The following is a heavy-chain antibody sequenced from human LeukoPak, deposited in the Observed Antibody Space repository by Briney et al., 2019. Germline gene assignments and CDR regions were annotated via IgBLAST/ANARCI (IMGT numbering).Heavy chain of an antibody. Sequence: SDTLSLTCAVYGGSFSGYYWSWIRQPPGKGLEWIGEINHSGSTNYNPSLKSRVTISVDTSKNQFSLKLSSVTAADTAVYYCARLRGYSYGWWGNFDYWGQGTLVTVSS. D-gene: IGHD5-18*01. CDR3: ARLRGYSYGWWGNFDY. CDR1: GGSFSGYY. J-gene: IGHJ4*02. CDR2: INHSGST. V-gene: IGHV4-34*01.